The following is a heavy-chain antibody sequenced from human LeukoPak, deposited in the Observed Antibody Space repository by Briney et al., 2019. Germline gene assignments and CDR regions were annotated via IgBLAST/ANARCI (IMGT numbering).Heavy chain of an antibody. CDR2: IYYSGST. J-gene: IGHJ4*02. CDR1: GGSISSYY. Sequence: SETLSLTCTVSGGSISSYYWSWIRQPPGKGLEWIGYIYYSGSTNYNPSLKSRVTISVDTSKNQFSLKLSSVTAADTAVYYCARGFPTYSSSWDSPLYYFDYWGQGTLVTVSS. D-gene: IGHD6-13*01. V-gene: IGHV4-59*01. CDR3: ARGFPTYSSSWDSPLYYFDY.